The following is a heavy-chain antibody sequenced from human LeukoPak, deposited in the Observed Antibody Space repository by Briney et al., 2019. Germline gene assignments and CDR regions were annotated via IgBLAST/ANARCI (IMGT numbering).Heavy chain of an antibody. J-gene: IGHJ6*02. CDR3: ARDRVRFGELLYYGMDV. CDR1: GFTFSSYA. CDR2: ISYDGSNK. Sequence: GRSLRLSCAASGFTFSSYAMHWVRQAPGKGLEWVAVISYDGSNKYYADSVKGRFTISRDNSKNTLYLQMNSLRAEDTAVYYCARDRVRFGELLYYGMDVWGQGTTVTVTS. V-gene: IGHV3-30-3*01. D-gene: IGHD3-10*01.